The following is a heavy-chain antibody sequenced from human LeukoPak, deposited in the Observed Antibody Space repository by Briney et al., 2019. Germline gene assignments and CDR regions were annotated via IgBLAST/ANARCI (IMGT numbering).Heavy chain of an antibody. Sequence: ASVKVSCKASGYTFTGYYIHWVRQAPGQGLEWMGWINPNSGGTNYAQKFQGRVTMTRDTSISTAYMELSRLRSDDTAVYYCARDNDDSIGWLEYYFDYWGQGTLVTVSS. CDR2: INPNSGGT. V-gene: IGHV1-2*02. CDR1: GYTFTGYY. D-gene: IGHD3-22*01. J-gene: IGHJ4*02. CDR3: ARDNDDSIGWLEYYFDY.